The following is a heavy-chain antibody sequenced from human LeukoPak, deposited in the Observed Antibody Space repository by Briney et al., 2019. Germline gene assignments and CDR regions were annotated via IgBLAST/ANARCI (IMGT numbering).Heavy chain of an antibody. J-gene: IGHJ4*02. CDR1: GGSISGDY. Sequence: SETLSLTCTVSGGSISGDYWSWIRQPPGKGLEWIGHIYYSGSTNYNPSLKSRVTLSIDTSKKQFYLKLSSVTAADTAVYYCARDQSGGSSGCYFPDYWGQGTLVTVSS. D-gene: IGHD6-19*01. CDR2: IYYSGST. CDR3: ARDQSGGSSGCYFPDY. V-gene: IGHV4-59*01.